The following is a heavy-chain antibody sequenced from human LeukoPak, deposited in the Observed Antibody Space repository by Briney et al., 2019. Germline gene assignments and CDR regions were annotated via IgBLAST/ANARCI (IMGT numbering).Heavy chain of an antibody. D-gene: IGHD1-26*01. Sequence: GGSLRLSCAASGFTFDDYAMHWVRQAPGKGPEWVSLISGDGGSTYYADSVKGRFTISRDNSKNSLYLRMNSLRTEDTALYYCAKPLSGSRYYYYYYYMDAWGKGTTVTVSS. CDR3: AKPLSGSRYYYYYYYMDA. CDR1: GFTFDDYA. J-gene: IGHJ6*03. CDR2: ISGDGGST. V-gene: IGHV3-43*02.